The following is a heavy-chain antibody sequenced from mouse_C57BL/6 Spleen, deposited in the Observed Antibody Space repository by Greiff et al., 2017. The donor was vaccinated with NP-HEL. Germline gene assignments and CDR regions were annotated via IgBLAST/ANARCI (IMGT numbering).Heavy chain of an antibody. Sequence: VQLQQSGAELVKPGASVKISCKASGYSFSSYWLNWVMQRPGKGLEWIGQIYPGDGATNHNGKVTGNAPLTADNSSSPAYMPLSSLTSEDSAVYFCARRDYGSSFDYWGQGTTLTVSS. J-gene: IGHJ2*01. CDR3: ARRDYGSSFDY. D-gene: IGHD1-1*01. CDR2: IYPGDGAT. V-gene: IGHV1-80*01. CDR1: GYSFSSYW.